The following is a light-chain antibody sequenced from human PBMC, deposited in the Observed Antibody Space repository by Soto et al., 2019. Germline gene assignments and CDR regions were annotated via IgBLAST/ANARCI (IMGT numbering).Light chain of an antibody. V-gene: IGKV3-20*01. J-gene: IGKJ2*01. CDR3: QQYGNSPPNT. CDR2: GAS. CDR1: QSVSSSY. Sequence: EIVLTQSPGTLSLSPGERATLSCRASQSVSSSYLAWYQQKPGQAPRLLIYGASSRATGIPDRFSGSGSGTDFTLTISRLEPEDFAGDFCQQYGNSPPNTFGQGTKGEIK.